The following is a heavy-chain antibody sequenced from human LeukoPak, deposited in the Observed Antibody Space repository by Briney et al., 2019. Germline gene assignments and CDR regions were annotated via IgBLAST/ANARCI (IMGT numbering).Heavy chain of an antibody. CDR2: INHSGST. V-gene: IGHV4-34*01. J-gene: IGHJ4*02. Sequence: PSETLSLTCTVSGGSISSYYWSWIRQPPGKGLEWIGEINHSGSTNYNPSLKSRVTISVDTSKNQFSLKLSSVTAADTAVYYCARGQITYYYGSGSYYRLWGQGTLVTVSS. CDR3: ARGQITYYYGSGSYYRL. CDR1: GGSISSYY. D-gene: IGHD3-10*01.